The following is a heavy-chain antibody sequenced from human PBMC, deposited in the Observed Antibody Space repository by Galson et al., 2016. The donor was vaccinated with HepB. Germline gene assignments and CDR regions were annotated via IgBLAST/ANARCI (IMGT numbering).Heavy chain of an antibody. V-gene: IGHV3-33*01. Sequence: SLRLSCAASGFTFSSYGMHWVRQAPGKGLEWVAVIWYDGSNKYYADSVKGRFTISRDNSKNTLYLQVNSLRAEDTAVYYCARDTKGRVEVVVAANYYYYYGMDVWGQGTTVTVSS. CDR3: ARDTKGRVEVVVAANYYYYYGMDV. D-gene: IGHD2-15*01. CDR2: IWYDGSNK. J-gene: IGHJ6*02. CDR1: GFTFSSYG.